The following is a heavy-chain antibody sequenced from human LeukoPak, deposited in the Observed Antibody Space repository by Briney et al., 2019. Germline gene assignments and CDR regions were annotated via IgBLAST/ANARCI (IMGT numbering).Heavy chain of an antibody. V-gene: IGHV3-23*01. J-gene: IGHJ3*02. D-gene: IGHD6-19*01. CDR1: GFTFSSYA. CDR3: AKDLEADSSGWYNAFDI. CDR2: ISGSGGST. Sequence: GGSLRLSCAASGFTFSSYAMSWARQAPGKGLEWVSAISGSGGSTYYADSVKGRFTISRDNSKNTLYLQMNSLRAEDTAVYYCAKDLEADSSGWYNAFDIWGQGTMVTVSS.